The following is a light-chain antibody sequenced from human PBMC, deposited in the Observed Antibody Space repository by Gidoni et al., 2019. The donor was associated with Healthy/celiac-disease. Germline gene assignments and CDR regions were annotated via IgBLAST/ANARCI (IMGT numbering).Light chain of an antibody. J-gene: IGKJ1*01. CDR1: QSISSY. V-gene: IGKV1-39*01. CDR2: AAS. CDR3: QQSYSTPRT. Sequence: IQLTQSPSSLSASVGDRVTITCRASQSISSYLNWYQQKPGKAPKLLIYAASSLQSGVPSRFSGSGSGTDFTLTISSLQPEEFATYDCQQSYSTPRTFGQGTKVEIK.